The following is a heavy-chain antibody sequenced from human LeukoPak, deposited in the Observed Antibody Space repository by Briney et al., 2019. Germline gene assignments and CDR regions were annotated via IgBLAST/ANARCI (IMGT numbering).Heavy chain of an antibody. V-gene: IGHV3-21*01. J-gene: IGHJ4*02. D-gene: IGHD1-1*01. CDR2: ITSSSSYI. Sequence: PGGSLRLSCAASGFTFSSSSMNWVRQTPGEGLEWVSSITSSSSYIYYADSVKGRFTISRYNANNSLYLQMNSLRAEDTAVYYCARNWNGPDYWGQGTLVTVSS. CDR1: GFTFSSSS. CDR3: ARNWNGPDY.